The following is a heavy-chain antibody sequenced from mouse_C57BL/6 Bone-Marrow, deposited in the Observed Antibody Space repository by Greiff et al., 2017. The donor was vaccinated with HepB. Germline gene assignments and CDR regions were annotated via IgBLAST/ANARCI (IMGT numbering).Heavy chain of an antibody. CDR2: IYPRSGNT. CDR3: ARRGHYYGRKGWYFDV. Sequence: QVQLQQSGAELARPGASVKLSCKASGYTFTSYGISWVKQRTGQGLEWIGEIYPRSGNTYYNEKFKGKATLTADKSSSTAYMELSSLTSEDSAVYFCARRGHYYGRKGWYFDVWGTGTTVTVSS. V-gene: IGHV1-81*01. J-gene: IGHJ1*03. CDR1: GYTFTSYG. D-gene: IGHD1-1*01.